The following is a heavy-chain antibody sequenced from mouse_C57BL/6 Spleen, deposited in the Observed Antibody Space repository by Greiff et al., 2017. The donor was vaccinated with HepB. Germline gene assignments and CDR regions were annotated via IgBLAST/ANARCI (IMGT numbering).Heavy chain of an antibody. J-gene: IGHJ3*01. CDR3: TTRDYYGSSQFAY. V-gene: IGHV14-4*01. D-gene: IGHD1-1*01. Sequence: EVQLQQSGAELVRPGASVKLSCTASGFNIKDDYMHWVKQRPEPGLEWIGWIDPENGDTGYASKFQGKATITADTSSNTAYLQLSSRTSEDTAVYYCTTRDYYGSSQFAYWGQGTLVTVSA. CDR2: IDPENGDT. CDR1: GFNIKDDY.